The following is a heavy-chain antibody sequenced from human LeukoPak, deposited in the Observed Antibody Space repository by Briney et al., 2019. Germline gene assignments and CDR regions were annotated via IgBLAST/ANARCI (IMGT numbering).Heavy chain of an antibody. CDR1: GGPISSSY. CDR3: ARWGDAFDI. D-gene: IGHD3-16*01. CDR2: IYYSGST. Sequence: SETLSLTCTVSGGPISSSYWSWIRQPPGKGLEWIGYIYYSGSTNYNPSLKSRVTISVDTSKNQFSLKLSSVTAADTAVYYRARWGDAFDIWGQGTMVTVSS. V-gene: IGHV4-59*01. J-gene: IGHJ3*02.